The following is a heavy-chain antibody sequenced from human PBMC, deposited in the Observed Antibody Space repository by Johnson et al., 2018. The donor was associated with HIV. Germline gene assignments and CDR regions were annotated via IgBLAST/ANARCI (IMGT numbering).Heavy chain of an antibody. J-gene: IGHJ3*02. CDR2: INWNGDSP. CDR1: GFTFDDYG. D-gene: IGHD5-12*01. V-gene: IGHV3-20*04. Sequence: VQLVESGGGVVQPGRSLRLSCAASGFTFDDYGMSWVRQAPGKGLEWISGINWNGDSPGYADSVKGRFTISRDNAKNSLYLQMNSLRAEDTALYYCARRGGSGYDKNYDAFDIWGQGTMVTVSS. CDR3: ARRGGSGYDKNYDAFDI.